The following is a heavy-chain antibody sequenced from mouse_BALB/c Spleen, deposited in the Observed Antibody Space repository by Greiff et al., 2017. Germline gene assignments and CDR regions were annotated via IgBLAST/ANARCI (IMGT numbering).Heavy chain of an antibody. CDR1: GFTFSSFG. V-gene: IGHV5-17*02. CDR2: ISSGSSTI. D-gene: IGHD1-2*01. Sequence: DVKLVESGGGLVQPGGSRKLSCAASGFTFSSFGMHWVRQAPEKGLEWVAYISSGSSTIYYADTVKGRFTISRDNPKNTLFLQMTSLRSEDTARYCCARATATAMDYWGQGTSVTVSS. CDR3: ARATATAMDY. J-gene: IGHJ4*01.